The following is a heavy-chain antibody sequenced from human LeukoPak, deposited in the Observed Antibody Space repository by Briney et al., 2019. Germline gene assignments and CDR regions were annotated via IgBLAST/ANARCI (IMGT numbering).Heavy chain of an antibody. D-gene: IGHD6-13*01. Sequence: SETLSLTCTVSGGSVSSGNYYWSWIRQPPGKGLEWIGYIYYSGSTYYNPSLKSRVTISIDTSKNQFSLKLSSVTAADTAVYYCARANPYSSSWYLFDYWGQGTLVTVSS. CDR1: GGSVSSGNYY. V-gene: IGHV4-61*01. J-gene: IGHJ4*02. CDR3: ARANPYSSSWYLFDY. CDR2: IYYSGST.